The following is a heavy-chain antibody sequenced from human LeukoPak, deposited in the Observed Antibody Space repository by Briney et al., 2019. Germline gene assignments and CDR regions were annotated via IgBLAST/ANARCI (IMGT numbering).Heavy chain of an antibody. D-gene: IGHD3-3*01. CDR2: FDPENAEI. J-gene: IGHJ4*02. CDR3: ATRGSDFWSGFDF. Sequence: GASVKSSSKLSGNTLRELPIQWVRQAGGKGLEWMAGFDPENAEIVYAQKFQGRVTMTEDTSTNTAYMELTSLTSDDTALYYCATRGSDFWSGFDFWGQGTQVAVSS. CDR1: GNTLRELP. V-gene: IGHV1-24*01.